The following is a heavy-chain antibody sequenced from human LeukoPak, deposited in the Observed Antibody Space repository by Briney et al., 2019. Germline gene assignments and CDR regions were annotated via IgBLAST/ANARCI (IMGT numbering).Heavy chain of an antibody. CDR2: ISSKSGYI. J-gene: IGHJ4*02. V-gene: IGHV3-21*01. CDR3: ARDSGGSFDY. Sequence: GGSLRLSCVASGFTFDTYTMNWVRQAPGKGLEWVSSISSKSGYIHYADSVKGRFIISRDNAKNSLSLQMNSLRDEDTAVYYCARDSGGSFDYWGQGTLVTVSS. D-gene: IGHD6-19*01. CDR1: GFTFDTYT.